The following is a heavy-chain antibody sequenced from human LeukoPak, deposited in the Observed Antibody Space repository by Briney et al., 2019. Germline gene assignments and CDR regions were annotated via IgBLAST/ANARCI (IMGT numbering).Heavy chain of an antibody. J-gene: IGHJ4*02. CDR2: IYYSGST. CDR3: ARDMYYYDSSGYYSYFDY. D-gene: IGHD3-22*01. Sequence: LRLSCAASGFTVGSKYMSWVRQPPGKGLEWIGYIYYSGSTYYNPSHKSRVTISVDTSKNQFSLKLSSVTAADTAVYYCARDMYYYDSSGYYSYFDYWGQGTLVTVSS. CDR1: GFTVGSKY. V-gene: IGHV4-30-4*08.